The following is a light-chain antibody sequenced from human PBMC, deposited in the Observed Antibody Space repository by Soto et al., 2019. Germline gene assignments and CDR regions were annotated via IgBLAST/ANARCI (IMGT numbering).Light chain of an antibody. CDR1: QNISNW. CDR2: KAS. J-gene: IGKJ1*01. Sequence: DIQMTQYNSTLSAAVGDRVTITCRASQNISNWLAWYQQKPGKAPNLLIYKASSLQNGVPSRFSGSGSGTDFTLTISSLQPEDVATYYCQQYNSQWTFGPVTIVAIK. CDR3: QQYNSQWT. V-gene: IGKV1-5*03.